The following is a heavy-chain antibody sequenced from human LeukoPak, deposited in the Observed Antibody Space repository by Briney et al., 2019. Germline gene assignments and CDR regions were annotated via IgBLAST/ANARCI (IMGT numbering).Heavy chain of an antibody. V-gene: IGHV4-38-2*01. CDR2: IHHSGSA. D-gene: IGHD3-22*01. Sequence: SETLSLTCGVSDYSIGSGYYWGWIRQPPGTGLEWIGSIHHSGSAYYNPSLKSRVTISVDTSKNQFSLRLSSVTAADTAVYYCARAPYYYDNSGYPDYWVQGTLVTVSS. CDR3: ARAPYYYDNSGYPDY. CDR1: DYSIGSGYY. J-gene: IGHJ4*02.